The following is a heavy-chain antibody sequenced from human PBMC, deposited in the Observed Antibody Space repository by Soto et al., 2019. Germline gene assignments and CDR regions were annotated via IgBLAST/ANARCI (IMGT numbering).Heavy chain of an antibody. J-gene: IGHJ6*02. CDR1: GYTFTSYG. D-gene: IGHD3-10*01. CDR3: ARGITMVRGVQYYYYGMDV. CDR2: ISTYNGNT. V-gene: IGHV1-18*01. Sequence: QVQLVQSGAEVKKPGASVKVSCKASGYTFTSYGINWVRQAPGQGLEWLGWISTYNGNTNFVQNLQGRVSLTTESSTRTAYMELRSLRFDDTAIYSCARGITMVRGVQYYYYGMDVWGQGTTVTVSS.